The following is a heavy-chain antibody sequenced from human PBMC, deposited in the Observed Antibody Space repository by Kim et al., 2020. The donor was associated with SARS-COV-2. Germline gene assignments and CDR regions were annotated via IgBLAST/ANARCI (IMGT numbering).Heavy chain of an antibody. CDR3: ARVGSRDGYNFPDY. V-gene: IGHV1-3*01. Sequence: SQKFQGRVTITRDTSASTAYMELSSLRSEDTAVYYCARVGSRDGYNFPDYWGQGTLVTVSS. J-gene: IGHJ4*02. D-gene: IGHD5-12*01.